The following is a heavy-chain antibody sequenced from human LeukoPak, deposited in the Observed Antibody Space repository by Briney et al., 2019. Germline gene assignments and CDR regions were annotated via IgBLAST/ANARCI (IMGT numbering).Heavy chain of an antibody. Sequence: GESLKISCKGSGYTFTIYWIAWVRQMPGKGLEWMGIIYPGDSDTRYSPSFQGQVTISADKSISTAYLQWSSLKASDTAMYFCATYAGSYSKYFQHWGQGTLATVSS. CDR3: ATYAGSYSKYFQH. V-gene: IGHV5-51*01. CDR1: GYTFTIYW. J-gene: IGHJ1*01. D-gene: IGHD3-10*01. CDR2: IYPGDSDT.